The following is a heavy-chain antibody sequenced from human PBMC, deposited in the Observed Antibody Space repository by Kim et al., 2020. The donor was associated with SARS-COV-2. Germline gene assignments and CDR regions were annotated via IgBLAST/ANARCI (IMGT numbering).Heavy chain of an antibody. V-gene: IGHV1-18*01. J-gene: IGHJ6*02. Sequence: ASVKVSCKASGYTFTSYGISWVRQAPGQGLEWMGWISVYNGNTNYAQKLQGRVTMTTDTSTSTAYMELRSLRSDDTAVYYCARHIAVVPAATALGDYYGMDVWGQGTTVTVSS. D-gene: IGHD2-2*01. CDR2: ISVYNGNT. CDR1: GYTFTSYG. CDR3: ARHIAVVPAATALGDYYGMDV.